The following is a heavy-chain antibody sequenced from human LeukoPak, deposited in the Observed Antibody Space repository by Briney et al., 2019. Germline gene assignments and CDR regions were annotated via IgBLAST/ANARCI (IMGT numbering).Heavy chain of an antibody. D-gene: IGHD3-16*01. CDR2: IKQDGSDK. CDR1: GFTYSNYF. Sequence: PGGSLRLSCEASGFTYSNYFMSWVRQAPGQGLEWVANIKQDGSDKYYVDSVKGRFTISRDNAKNSLYLQMNSLSVEDAAVYYCARGGSPGDYFAYWGQGTLVTVAS. V-gene: IGHV3-7*04. J-gene: IGHJ4*02. CDR3: ARGGSPGDYFAY.